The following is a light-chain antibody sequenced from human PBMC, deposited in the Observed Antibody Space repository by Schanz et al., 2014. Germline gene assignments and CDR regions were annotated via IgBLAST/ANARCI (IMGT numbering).Light chain of an antibody. CDR1: SSNIGSNT. J-gene: IGLJ3*02. V-gene: IGLV1-44*01. Sequence: QSVLTQPPSASGTSGQRVSISCSGSSSNIGSNTVSWYQQLPGRAPKLLIYSNNNRPSGVPDRFSGSKSGTSASLAISGLQSEDEDAFYCAAWDDSLNGGVFGGGTKLTVL. CDR3: AAWDDSLNGGV. CDR2: SNN.